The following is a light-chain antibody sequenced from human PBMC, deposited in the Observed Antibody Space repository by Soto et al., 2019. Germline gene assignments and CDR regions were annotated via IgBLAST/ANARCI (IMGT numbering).Light chain of an antibody. Sequence: DIQMTQTPSTLPASVGVTITCRSSEDISTWLAWYQQKPGKAPKLLIYAASSLQSGVPSRFSGSGSGTDFTLTISSLQPEDFATYYCQHADSFPLITFGQGTRLEIK. V-gene: IGKV1-12*01. CDR2: AAS. J-gene: IGKJ5*01. CDR3: QHADSFPLIT. CDR1: EDISTW.